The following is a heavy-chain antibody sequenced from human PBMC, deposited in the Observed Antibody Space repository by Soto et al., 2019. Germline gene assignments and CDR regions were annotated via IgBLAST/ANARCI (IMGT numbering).Heavy chain of an antibody. V-gene: IGHV4-59*08. CDR2: IYYSGST. CDR3: ARGWYCSSTSCYDY. CDR1: GGSISSYY. D-gene: IGHD2-2*01. Sequence: ETLSLTCTVSGGSISSYYWSWIRQPPGKGLEWIGYIYYSGSTNYNPSLKSRVTISVDTSKNQFSLKLSSVTAADTAVYYCARGWYCSSTSCYDYWGQGTLVTVSS. J-gene: IGHJ4*02.